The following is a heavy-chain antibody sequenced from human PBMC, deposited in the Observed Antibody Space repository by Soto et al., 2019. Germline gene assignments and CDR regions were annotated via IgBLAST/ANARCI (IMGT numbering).Heavy chain of an antibody. CDR1: GGSISSSNW. Sequence: QVQLQESGPGLVKPSGTLSLTCAVSGGSISSSNWWSWVRQPPGKGLEWSGEIYHSGSTNYNPSLKSRVTISVDKSKNQFSLRLSSVTAADPAVYYCARDRQRGRDYYYGVDVWGQGTTVTVSS. CDR3: ARDRQRGRDYYYGVDV. V-gene: IGHV4-4*02. D-gene: IGHD2-15*01. J-gene: IGHJ6*02. CDR2: IYHSGST.